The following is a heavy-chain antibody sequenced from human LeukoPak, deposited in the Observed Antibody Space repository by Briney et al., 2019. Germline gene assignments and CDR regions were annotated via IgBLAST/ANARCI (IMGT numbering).Heavy chain of an antibody. CDR3: ARDRGITGTTYYDY. V-gene: IGHV3-64*01. J-gene: IGHJ4*02. Sequence: GGSLRLXCAASGFTFSSYAMHWVRQAPGKGLEYVSAISSNGGSRYYANSVKGRFTISRDNSKNTLYLQMGSLRAEDMAVYYCARDRGITGTTYYDYWGQGTLVTVSS. CDR1: GFTFSSYA. CDR2: ISSNGGSR. D-gene: IGHD1-20*01.